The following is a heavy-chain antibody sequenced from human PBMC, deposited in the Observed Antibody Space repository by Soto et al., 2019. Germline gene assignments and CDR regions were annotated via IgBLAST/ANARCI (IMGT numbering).Heavy chain of an antibody. D-gene: IGHD3-3*01. CDR3: ARAQYYDFWSGSDAHWDV. Sequence: PGGSLRLSCAASGFAFSSYSMNWVRQAPGKGLEWVSYISSSSSTIYYADSVKGRFTISRDNAKNSLYLQMNSLRAEDTAVYYCARAQYYDFWSGSDAHWDVWGKGTTVTVSS. V-gene: IGHV3-48*01. CDR2: ISSSSSTI. CDR1: GFAFSSYS. J-gene: IGHJ6*04.